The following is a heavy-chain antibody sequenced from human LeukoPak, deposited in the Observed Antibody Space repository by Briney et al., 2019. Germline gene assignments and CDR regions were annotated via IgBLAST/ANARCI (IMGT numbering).Heavy chain of an antibody. CDR2: INAYNSDT. CDR1: NYTFSSYG. D-gene: IGHD3-10*01. J-gene: IGHJ4*02. Sequence: ASVKVSCKASNYTFSSYGISWVRQAPGQGLEWMAWINAYNSDTNYAQKFQGRVTLTTETSTSTAYMELRSLRSDDTAVYFCARDGSGVWFDYWGQGTLVTVSS. CDR3: ARDGSGVWFDY. V-gene: IGHV1-18*01.